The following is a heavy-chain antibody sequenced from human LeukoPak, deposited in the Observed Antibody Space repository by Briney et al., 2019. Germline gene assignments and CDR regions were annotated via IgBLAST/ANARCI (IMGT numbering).Heavy chain of an antibody. D-gene: IGHD6-13*01. Sequence: SETLSLTCTVSGASISDNYWSWSRQPAGKALEWIGRTYTSGDTNYNPPLKSRVRVSVDTSKNQFSLNMRYVTAADTAVYYCTIGATSGSLAHWGPGILVTVSS. CDR1: GASISDNY. J-gene: IGHJ4*02. CDR3: TIGATSGSLAH. CDR2: TYTSGDT. V-gene: IGHV4-4*07.